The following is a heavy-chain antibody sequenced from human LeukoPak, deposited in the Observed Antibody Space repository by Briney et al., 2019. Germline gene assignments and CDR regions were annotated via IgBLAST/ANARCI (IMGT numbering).Heavy chain of an antibody. CDR3: ARSRIDY. J-gene: IGHJ4*02. CDR1: GFTFSTYW. Sequence: GGSLRLSCAASGFTFSTYWMMWVRQAPGKGLEWVANINEDGSEKYYADSVEGRFTISRDNAKNSLDLQMSSLNAEDTAVYYCARSRIDYWGQGTLVTVSS. D-gene: IGHD2-2*01. V-gene: IGHV3-7*01. CDR2: INEDGSEK.